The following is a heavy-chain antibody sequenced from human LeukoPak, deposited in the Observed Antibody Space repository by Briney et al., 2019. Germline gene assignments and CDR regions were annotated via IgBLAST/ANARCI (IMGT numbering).Heavy chain of an antibody. Sequence: ASVKVSCKASGYTFTSYGISWVRQAPGQGLEWMGWISAYNGNTNYAQKLQGRVTMTTDTSTSTAYMELRSLRSDDTAVYYCATVANIAAAALGDYWGQGTLVTVSS. CDR2: ISAYNGNT. CDR3: ATVANIAAAALGDY. J-gene: IGHJ4*02. D-gene: IGHD6-13*01. V-gene: IGHV1-18*01. CDR1: GYTFTSYG.